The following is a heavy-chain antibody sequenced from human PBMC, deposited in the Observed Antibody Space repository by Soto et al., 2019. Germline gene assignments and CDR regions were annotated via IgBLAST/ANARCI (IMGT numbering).Heavy chain of an antibody. Sequence: QVQLVQSGAEVKKPGSSVKVSCKASGGAFTNDIITWVRQAPGQGLEWMGRIIPLLDITNYAQKFQGRVTMTADKSTGTAYMEQNSLISDDAAVYYCARDSPTGSTFSGYDAIDYWGQGTLVTVSS. CDR2: IIPLLDIT. J-gene: IGHJ4*02. CDR1: GGAFTNDI. D-gene: IGHD5-12*01. CDR3: ARDSPTGSTFSGYDAIDY. V-gene: IGHV1-69*08.